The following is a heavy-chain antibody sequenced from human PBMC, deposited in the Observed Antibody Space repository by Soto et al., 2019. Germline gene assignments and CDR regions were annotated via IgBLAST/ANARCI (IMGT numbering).Heavy chain of an antibody. Sequence: GGSLILSCGASGFTFYYYAMHWVRQAPGKGLEWVSGISWNSGSIGYADSVKGRFTISRDNAKNSLYLQMNSLRAEDTALYYCAKSEYSSSPLIDYWGQGTLVTVSS. CDR2: ISWNSGSI. CDR1: GFTFYYYA. CDR3: AKSEYSSSPLIDY. D-gene: IGHD6-6*01. V-gene: IGHV3-9*01. J-gene: IGHJ4*02.